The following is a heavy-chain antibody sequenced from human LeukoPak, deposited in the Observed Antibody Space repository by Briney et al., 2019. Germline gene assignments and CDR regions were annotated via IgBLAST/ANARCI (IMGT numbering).Heavy chain of an antibody. V-gene: IGHV3-21*01. CDR3: ARESSTYIDL. Sequence: GGSLRLSRAASGFTFISYSMNWVRQAPGKGLEWVSSISSDSSYKYSADSLKGRFTISRDNARSSLYLQMNNLGAEDTAVYYCARESSTYIDLWGRGTVVTVSS. CDR1: GFTFISYS. CDR2: ISSDSSYK. D-gene: IGHD2-2*01. J-gene: IGHJ2*01.